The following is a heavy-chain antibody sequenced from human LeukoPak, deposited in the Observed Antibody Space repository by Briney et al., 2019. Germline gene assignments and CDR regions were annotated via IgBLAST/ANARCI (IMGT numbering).Heavy chain of an antibody. V-gene: IGHV3-48*04. Sequence: GGSLRLSCAASGYTFSSYGMHWVRQAPGKGLEWISYISNSGSTKYYADSVKGRFTISRDNAKNSLYLQMNSLRAEDTAVYYCARGEYSYGSFDYWGQGTLVTVSS. D-gene: IGHD5-18*01. CDR1: GYTFSSYG. J-gene: IGHJ4*02. CDR2: ISNSGSTK. CDR3: ARGEYSYGSFDY.